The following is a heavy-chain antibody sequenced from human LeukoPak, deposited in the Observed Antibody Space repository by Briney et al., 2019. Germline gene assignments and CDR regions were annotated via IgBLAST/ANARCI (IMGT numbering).Heavy chain of an antibody. D-gene: IGHD3-10*02. V-gene: IGHV1-69*05. CDR2: IIPIFGTA. Sequence: SVKVSRKASGGTFSSYAISWVRQAPGQGLEWMGGIIPIFGTANYAQKFQGRVTITTDESTSTAYMELSSLRSEDTAVYYCARAGDVSSGSYYISLDYWGQGTLVTVSS. J-gene: IGHJ4*02. CDR3: ARAGDVSSGSYYISLDY. CDR1: GGTFSSYA.